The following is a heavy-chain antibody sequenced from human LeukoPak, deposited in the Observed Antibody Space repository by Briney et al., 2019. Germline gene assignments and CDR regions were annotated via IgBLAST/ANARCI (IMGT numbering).Heavy chain of an antibody. J-gene: IGHJ3*02. CDR2: VYSGGGT. V-gene: IGHV3-66*02. CDR1: GFTFSSYY. D-gene: IGHD3-16*01. CDR3: SRSTTAVWGAFDI. Sequence: PGGSLRLSCAASGFTFSSYYMSWVRQAPGKGLEWVSVVYSGGGTYYADSVKGRFTASRDISKNTLSLQMNTLRTEDTAVYYCSRSTTAVWGAFDIWGQGTMVTVSS.